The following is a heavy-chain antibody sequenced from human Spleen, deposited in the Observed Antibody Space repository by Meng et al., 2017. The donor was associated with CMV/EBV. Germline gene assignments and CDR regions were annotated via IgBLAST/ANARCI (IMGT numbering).Heavy chain of an antibody. D-gene: IGHD6-13*01. Sequence: SGGSVSSGGYFWTWIRQHPGKDLEWIGYIYDGGTTYSNPSLQSRVTISVDTSKNQFSLKLSSVTAADTAVYYCARRPAAARAGGLDYWGQGTLVTVSS. CDR2: IYDGGTT. V-gene: IGHV4-31*02. CDR3: ARRPAAARAGGLDY. J-gene: IGHJ4*02. CDR1: GGSVSSGGYF.